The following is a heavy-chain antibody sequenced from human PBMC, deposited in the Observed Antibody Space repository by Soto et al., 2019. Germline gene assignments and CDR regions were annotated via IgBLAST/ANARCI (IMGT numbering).Heavy chain of an antibody. D-gene: IGHD1-7*01. CDR2: IYYSGST. V-gene: IGHV4-30-4*01. J-gene: IGHJ4*02. Sequence: QVQLQESGPGLVNPSQTLSLTCSVSGDSISSGDYYWSWIRQPPGKGLEWIGNIYYSGSTNYNPSLKSRVTTSIDTSKNQFSLKLSSVTAADTAVYYCASYNWNYFFNHWGQGTLVTVSS. CDR1: GDSISSGDYY. CDR3: ASYNWNYFFNH.